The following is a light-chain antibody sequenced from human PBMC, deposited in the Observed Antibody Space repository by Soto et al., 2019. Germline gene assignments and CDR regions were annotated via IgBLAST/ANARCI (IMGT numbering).Light chain of an antibody. Sequence: IVLTQSPGTLSLSPGERATLSCRASQSVSPYLAWYQQKPGQAPRLLIYDTSNRATGIPARFSGSGSGTDFTLTISSLEPEDFAVYYGQQRLHWPPITFGQGTRLEIK. CDR1: QSVSPY. J-gene: IGKJ5*01. CDR2: DTS. CDR3: QQRLHWPPIT. V-gene: IGKV3-11*01.